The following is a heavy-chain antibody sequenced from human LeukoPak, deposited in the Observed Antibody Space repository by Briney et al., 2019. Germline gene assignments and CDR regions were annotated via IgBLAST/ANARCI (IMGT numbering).Heavy chain of an antibody. CDR3: ARAPGYYDSSGVFDY. J-gene: IGHJ4*02. Sequence: ASVKLSCKASGYTFTSYYMHWVRQAPGQGLEWMGIINPSGGSTSYAQKFQGRVTMTRDTSTSTVYMELSSLRSEDTAVYYCARAPGYYDSSGVFDYWGQGTLVTVSS. CDR2: INPSGGST. D-gene: IGHD3-22*01. V-gene: IGHV1-46*01. CDR1: GYTFTSYY.